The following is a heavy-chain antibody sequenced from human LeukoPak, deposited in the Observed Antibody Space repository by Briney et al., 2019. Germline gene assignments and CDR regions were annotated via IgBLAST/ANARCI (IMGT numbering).Heavy chain of an antibody. CDR1: GFTFSSYS. J-gene: IGHJ4*02. D-gene: IGHD3-9*01. Sequence: GGSLILSCAASGFTFSSYSMNWVRQAPGKGLEGVSYISSSSSTVYYADSVKGRFTISRDNAKNSPYLQMNSLRAEDTAVYYCARDPGKTYYDILTGYSHFDYWGQGTLVTVSS. V-gene: IGHV3-48*04. CDR3: ARDPGKTYYDILTGYSHFDY. CDR2: ISSSSSTV.